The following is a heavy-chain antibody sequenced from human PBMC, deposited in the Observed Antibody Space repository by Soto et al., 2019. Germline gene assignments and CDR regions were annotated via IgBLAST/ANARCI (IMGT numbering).Heavy chain of an antibody. J-gene: IGHJ6*03. V-gene: IGHV1-18*01. CDR2: ISAYNGNT. CDR3: ARGEDRGYCSGGSCYSEYMDV. Sequence: ASVKVSCKASGYTFTSYGISWVRQAPGQGLEWMGWISAYNGNTNYAQKLQGRVTMTTDTSTSTAYMELRSLRSDDTAVYYCARGEDRGYCSGGSCYSEYMDVWGKGTTVTVSS. CDR1: GYTFTSYG. D-gene: IGHD2-15*01.